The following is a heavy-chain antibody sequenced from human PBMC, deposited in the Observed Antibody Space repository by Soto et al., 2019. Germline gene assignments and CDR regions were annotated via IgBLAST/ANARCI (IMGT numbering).Heavy chain of an antibody. CDR3: AKSWLQYYFDY. V-gene: IGHV3-30*18. CDR2: ISYDGSNK. CDR1: GFTFSSYG. Sequence: QVQLVESGGGVVQPGRSLRLSCAASGFTFSSYGMHWVRQAPGKGLEWVAVISYDGSNKYYADSVKGRVTISRDNSKNTLYLQMNSLRAEDTAVYYCAKSWLQYYFDYWGQGTLVTVSS. J-gene: IGHJ4*02. D-gene: IGHD5-18*01.